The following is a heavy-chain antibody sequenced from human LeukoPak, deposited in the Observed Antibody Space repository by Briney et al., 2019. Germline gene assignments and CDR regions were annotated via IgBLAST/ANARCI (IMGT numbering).Heavy chain of an antibody. CDR1: GGSISSGSYY. J-gene: IGHJ4*02. CDR3: ASDDYGDYGFVY. D-gene: IGHD4-17*01. CDR2: IYTSGST. V-gene: IGHV4-61*02. Sequence: PSETLSLTCTVSGGSISSGSYYWSWIRQPAGKGLEWIGRIYTSGSTNYNPSLKSRFTIPVDTSKNQFSLKLSSVTAADTAVYYCASDDYGDYGFVYWGQGTLVTVSS.